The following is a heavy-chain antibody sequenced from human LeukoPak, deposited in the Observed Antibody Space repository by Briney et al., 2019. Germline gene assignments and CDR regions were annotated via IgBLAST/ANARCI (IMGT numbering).Heavy chain of an antibody. Sequence: SETLSLTCSVSGGSVSNSPYYWVWIRQSPGKGLEWIGCISYSGSTYYNPSLKSRLTISVDTSKNQFSLEVKSVTAADTAVYYCARSHGMGAWGPGTTVTVSS. J-gene: IGHJ6*02. CDR3: ARSHGMGA. V-gene: IGHV4-39*01. CDR2: ISYSGST. CDR1: GGSVSNSPYY.